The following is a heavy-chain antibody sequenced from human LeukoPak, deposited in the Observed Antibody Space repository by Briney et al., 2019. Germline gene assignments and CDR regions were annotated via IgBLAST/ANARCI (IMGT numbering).Heavy chain of an antibody. V-gene: IGHV3-23*01. CDR3: AKGPLIEVAGTTWDY. D-gene: IGHD6-19*01. Sequence: PGGSLRLSCAASGFSFNYYVVSWVRQAPGKGLEWVSAISGSGVSTYYADSVKGRFTISRDNSKNMLFLQMNSLRAEDTALYYCAKGPLIEVAGTTWDYWGQGTLVTVSS. J-gene: IGHJ4*02. CDR1: GFSFNYYV. CDR2: ISGSGVST.